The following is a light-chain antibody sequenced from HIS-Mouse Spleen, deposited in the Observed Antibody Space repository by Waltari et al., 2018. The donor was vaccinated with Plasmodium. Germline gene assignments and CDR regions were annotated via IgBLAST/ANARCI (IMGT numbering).Light chain of an antibody. CDR2: EGS. CDR1: SRDVGGSNL. V-gene: IGLV2-23*01. Sequence: QSALTQPASVSGSPGQSITISCTCTSRDVGGSNLVSWYQQHPGKAPKLMIYEGSKRPSGVSNRFSGSKSGNTASLTISGLQAEDEADYYCCSYAGSSTYVFGTGTKVTVL. CDR3: CSYAGSSTYV. J-gene: IGLJ1*01.